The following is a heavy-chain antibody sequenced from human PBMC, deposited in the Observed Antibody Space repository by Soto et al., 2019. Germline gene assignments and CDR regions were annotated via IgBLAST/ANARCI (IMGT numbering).Heavy chain of an antibody. D-gene: IGHD3-10*01. J-gene: IGHJ4*02. CDR3: AREWFGEFMYYFDY. V-gene: IGHV1-18*01. Sequence: QVQLVQSGAEVKKPGASVKVSCKASGYTFINYAFSWVRQAPGQGLEWMGWISAYNGNTNYAQKLQGRVTITTDTSTSTAYMELRSLRSDDTAMYYCAREWFGEFMYYFDYWGQGTLVTVSS. CDR2: ISAYNGNT. CDR1: GYTFINYA.